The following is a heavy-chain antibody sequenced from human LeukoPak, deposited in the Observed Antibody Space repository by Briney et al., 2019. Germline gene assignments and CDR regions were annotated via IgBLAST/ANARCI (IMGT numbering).Heavy chain of an antibody. CDR1: GGSFSGYY. CDR2: INHSGST. D-gene: IGHD3-3*01. J-gene: IGHJ4*02. V-gene: IGHV4-34*01. CDR3: ARGQYFWSGYYNY. Sequence: SETLSLTCAVYGGSFSGYYWSWIRQPPGKGLEWIGEINHSGSTNYNPSLKSRVTISVDTSKNQFSLKLSSVTAADTAVYYCARGQYFWSGYYNYWGQGTRSPSPQ.